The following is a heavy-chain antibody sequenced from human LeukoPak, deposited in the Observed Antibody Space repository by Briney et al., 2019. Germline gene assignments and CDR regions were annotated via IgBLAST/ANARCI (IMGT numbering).Heavy chain of an antibody. D-gene: IGHD6-13*01. Sequence: SETLSLTCAVSGGSISSNSYYWGWIRQPPGKGLEWIGSIYYSGSTYYNPSLKSRVTISVDTSKNQFSLKLSSVTAADTAVYYCARDKGAAGTFDYWGQGTLVTVSS. CDR2: IYYSGST. CDR1: GGSISSNSYY. V-gene: IGHV4-39*07. CDR3: ARDKGAAGTFDY. J-gene: IGHJ4*02.